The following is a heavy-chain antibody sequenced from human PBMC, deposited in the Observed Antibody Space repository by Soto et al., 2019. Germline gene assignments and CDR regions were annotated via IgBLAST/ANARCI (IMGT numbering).Heavy chain of an antibody. CDR2: INSDGSSI. CDR1: GFTFSSYW. D-gene: IGHD3-16*01. CDR3: ATSISVGGGG. V-gene: IGHV3-74*01. Sequence: EVHLVESGGGLVQPGGSLRLSCAASGFTFSSYWMHWVRQAPGKGLVWVSRINSDGSSIRYADSVKGRFTISRDNAKNTLYLQMNNLRADDTAVYYCATSISVGGGGWGQGTLVTVS. J-gene: IGHJ4*02.